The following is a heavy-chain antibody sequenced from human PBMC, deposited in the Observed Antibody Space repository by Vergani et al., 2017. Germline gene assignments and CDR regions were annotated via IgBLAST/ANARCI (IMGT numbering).Heavy chain of an antibody. D-gene: IGHD6-13*01. CDR3: ARDLGAAALDY. CDR1: GFTFSSYG. V-gene: IGHV3-33*01. J-gene: IGHJ4*02. CDR2: IWYDGSNK. Sequence: QVQLVESGGGVVQPGRSLRLSCAASGFTFSSYGMHWVRQAPGKGLEWVAVIWYDGSNKYYADSVKGRFTISRDNSKNTLYLQMNSLRAEDTAVYCCARDLGAAALDYWGQGTLVTVSS.